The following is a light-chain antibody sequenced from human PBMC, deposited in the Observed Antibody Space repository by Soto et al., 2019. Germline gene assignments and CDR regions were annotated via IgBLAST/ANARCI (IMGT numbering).Light chain of an antibody. CDR2: AAS. V-gene: IGKV1-27*01. Sequence: IQMTQSPSSLSASVGDRITITCRASQGISNSLAWYQQIPGKVPKLLIYAASTLQSGVPSRFIGSGSGTDFTLTINSLQPEDVATYYCQNYGGAPFTFGPGTKVDVK. J-gene: IGKJ3*01. CDR1: QGISNS. CDR3: QNYGGAPFT.